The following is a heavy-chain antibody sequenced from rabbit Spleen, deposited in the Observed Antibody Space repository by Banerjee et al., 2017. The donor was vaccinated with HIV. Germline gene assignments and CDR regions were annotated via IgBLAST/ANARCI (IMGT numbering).Heavy chain of an antibody. Sequence: QSLEESGGDLVKPGASLTLTCTASGFTLSSYYYMCWVRQAPGKGLEWIGCIYTGSGSTYYASWAKGRFTISKTSSTVDLKMTSLTAADTATYFCARSGESYYVGLNLWGPGTLVTVS. J-gene: IGHJ4*01. D-gene: IGHD8-1*01. CDR1: GFTLSSYYY. V-gene: IGHV1S40*01. CDR2: IYTGSGST. CDR3: ARSGESYYVGLNL.